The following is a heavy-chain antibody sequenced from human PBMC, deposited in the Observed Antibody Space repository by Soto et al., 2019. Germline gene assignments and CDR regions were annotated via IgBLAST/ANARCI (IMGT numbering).Heavy chain of an antibody. J-gene: IGHJ6*02. D-gene: IGHD6-19*01. Sequence: QVQLVESGGGVVQPGRSLRLSCAASGFTFSSYGMHWVRQAPGKGLEWVAVIGYDGSNKYYADSVKGRFTISRDNSKNTLYLQKNSLRAEDTAVYYCARDHRTQIAVAGTDYYYGMDVWGQGTTVTVSS. CDR2: IGYDGSNK. CDR1: GFTFSSYG. CDR3: ARDHRTQIAVAGTDYYYGMDV. V-gene: IGHV3-33*01.